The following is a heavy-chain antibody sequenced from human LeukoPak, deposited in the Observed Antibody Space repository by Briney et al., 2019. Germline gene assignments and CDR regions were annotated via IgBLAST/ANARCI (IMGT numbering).Heavy chain of an antibody. J-gene: IGHJ4*02. CDR3: ARAVGPFDY. Sequence: PGRSQRLSCAASGFTFSTYGMHWLSQAPGKGLEWVAVIWNDGSNNDYADSVKGRFTISRDNSEDTLYLQMNSLRVDDTAVYYCARAVGPFDYWGQGTLVTVSS. CDR1: GFTFSTYG. D-gene: IGHD3/OR15-3a*01. V-gene: IGHV3-33*01. CDR2: IWNDGSNN.